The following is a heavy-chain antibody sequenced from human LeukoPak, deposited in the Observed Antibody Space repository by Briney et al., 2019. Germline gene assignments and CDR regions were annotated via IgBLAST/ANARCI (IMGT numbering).Heavy chain of an antibody. D-gene: IGHD3-22*01. CDR2: ISSSSSYI. CDR3: ARAITYYYDSSGCSLFDY. Sequence: PGGSLRLSCAASGFTFSSYSMNWVRQAPGKGLEWVSPISSSSSYIYYADSVKGRFTISRDNAKNSLYLQMNSLRAEDTAVYYCARAITYYYDSSGCSLFDYWGQGTLVTVSS. V-gene: IGHV3-21*01. J-gene: IGHJ4*02. CDR1: GFTFSSYS.